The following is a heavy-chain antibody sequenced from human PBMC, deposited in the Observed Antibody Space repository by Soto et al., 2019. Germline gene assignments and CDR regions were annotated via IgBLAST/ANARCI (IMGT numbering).Heavy chain of an antibody. CDR1: GGSVSVYY. CDR3: ARTDSSSWYCY. CDR2: IYASGSP. Sequence: SETLCLTCTISGGSVSVYYWSWIRQSTGQGLEWIGYIYASGSPYYNPSLRSRVTISADTSKNQFSLKLSSVTAADTAVYYCARTDSSSWYCYWGQGTLVTVSS. D-gene: IGHD6-13*01. J-gene: IGHJ4*02. V-gene: IGHV4-59*02.